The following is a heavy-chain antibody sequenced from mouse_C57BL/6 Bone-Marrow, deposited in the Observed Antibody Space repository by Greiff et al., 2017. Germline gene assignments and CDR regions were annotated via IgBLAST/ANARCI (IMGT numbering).Heavy chain of an antibody. CDR3: ARGGPWFAY. CDR2: ISNLAYSI. J-gene: IGHJ3*01. CDR1: GFTFSDYG. V-gene: IGHV5-15*01. Sequence: DVQLVESGGGLVQPGGSLKLSCAASGFTFSDYGMAWVRQAPRKGPEWVAFISNLAYSIYYADTVTGRVTISRENAKNTLYLEMSSLRSEDTAMYYCARGGPWFAYWGQGTLVTVSA.